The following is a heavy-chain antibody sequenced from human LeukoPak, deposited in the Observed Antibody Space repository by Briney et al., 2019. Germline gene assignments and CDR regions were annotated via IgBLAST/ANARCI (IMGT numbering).Heavy chain of an antibody. CDR1: GASISSYY. CDR3: ARVRWPTTGDKDITGGLYMDV. Sequence: SETLSLTCTVSGASISSYYWSWIRQSPGKGLEWIGYFYYSGRTNYRPSLKSRVTISADTSKNQFSLRLTSATAADTAVYYCARVRWPTTGDKDITGGLYMDVWGKGTTVT. V-gene: IGHV4-59*01. CDR2: FYYSGRT. D-gene: IGHD3-16*01. J-gene: IGHJ6*03.